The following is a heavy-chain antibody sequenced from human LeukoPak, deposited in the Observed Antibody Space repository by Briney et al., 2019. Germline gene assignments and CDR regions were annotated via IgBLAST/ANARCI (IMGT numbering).Heavy chain of an antibody. D-gene: IGHD2-15*01. CDR1: GFTFSSYW. V-gene: IGHV3-74*01. J-gene: IGHJ4*02. Sequence: PGGSLRLSCAASGFTFSSYWMHWVRQAPGKGLVWVSRINSDGSSTNYADSVKGRFTISRDNAKNTLYLQMNSLRAEDTAVYYCARFWGDIVVVVAAVDWGQGTLVTVSS. CDR2: INSDGSST. CDR3: ARFWGDIVVVVAAVD.